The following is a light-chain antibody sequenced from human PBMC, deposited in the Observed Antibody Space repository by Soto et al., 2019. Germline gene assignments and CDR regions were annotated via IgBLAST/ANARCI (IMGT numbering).Light chain of an antibody. J-gene: IGKJ4*01. CDR3: QQRGSWPPLT. CDR2: DAS. V-gene: IGKV3-11*01. CDR1: QSVTSN. Sequence: EIVLTQSPGTLSLSPGERATLSCRASQSVTSNFLAWYRQKPGQAPRLLIFDASNRATGIPARFSGSGSGTDFTLTISSLEPEDFAVYYCQQRGSWPPLTFGGGTKVDI.